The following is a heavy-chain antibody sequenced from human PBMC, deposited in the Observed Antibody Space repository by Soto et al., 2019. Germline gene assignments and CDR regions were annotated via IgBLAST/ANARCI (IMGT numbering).Heavy chain of an antibody. CDR1: GGSISSYY. CDR2: IYYSGST. V-gene: IGHV4-59*08. CDR3: ARHHDY. J-gene: IGHJ4*02. Sequence: QVQLQESGPGLVKPSETLSLTCTVSGGSISSYYWSWIRQPPGKGLEWIGYIYYSGSTNYNPSLMSRVTISVDTSKNQFSLKLSSVTAADTAVYYCARHHDYWGQGTLVTVSS.